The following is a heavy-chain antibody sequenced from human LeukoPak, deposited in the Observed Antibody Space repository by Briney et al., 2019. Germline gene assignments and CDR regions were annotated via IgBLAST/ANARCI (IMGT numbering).Heavy chain of an antibody. J-gene: IGHJ4*02. V-gene: IGHV4-30-4*01. CDR2: IYYSGST. D-gene: IGHD1-14*01. CDR3: AREDPDRKIDY. CDR1: GGSISSGDYY. Sequence: PSETLSLTCTVSGGSISSGDYYWSWIHQPPGKGLEWIGYIYYSGSTYYNPSLKSRVTISVDKPKNHFSLKLSSVTAADTAVYYCAREDPDRKIDYWGQGTLVTVSS.